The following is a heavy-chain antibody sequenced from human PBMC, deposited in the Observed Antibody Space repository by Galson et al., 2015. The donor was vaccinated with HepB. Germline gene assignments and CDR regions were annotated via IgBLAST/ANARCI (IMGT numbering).Heavy chain of an antibody. J-gene: IGHJ3*02. V-gene: IGHV3-48*01. CDR2: ISSSSSTI. CDR3: ARDIPLVTMVRGEDAFDI. Sequence: SLRLSCAASGFTFSSYSMNWVRQAPGKGLEWVSYISSSSSTIYYADSVKGRFTISRDNAKNSLYLQMNSLRAEDTAVYYCARDIPLVTMVRGEDAFDIWGQGTMVTVSS. CDR1: GFTFSSYS. D-gene: IGHD3-10*01.